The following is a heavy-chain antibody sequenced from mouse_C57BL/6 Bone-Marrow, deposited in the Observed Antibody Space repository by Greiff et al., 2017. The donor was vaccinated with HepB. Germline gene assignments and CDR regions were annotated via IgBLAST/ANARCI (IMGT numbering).Heavy chain of an antibody. CDR3: ARGPTVVADCFDY. Sequence: QVQLQQPGAELVKPGASVKLSCKASGYTFTSYWMPWVKQRPGQGLEWIGMIHPNSGSTNYNEKFKSKATLTVDKSSSTAYMQLSSLTSEDSAVYYCARGPTVVADCFDYWGQGTTLTVSS. V-gene: IGHV1-64*01. D-gene: IGHD1-1*01. CDR2: IHPNSGST. J-gene: IGHJ2*01. CDR1: GYTFTSYW.